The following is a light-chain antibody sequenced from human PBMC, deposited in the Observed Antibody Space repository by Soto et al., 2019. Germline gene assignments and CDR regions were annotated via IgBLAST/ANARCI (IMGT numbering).Light chain of an antibody. Sequence: EIVLTQSPGTLSLSPGERATLSCRASQSVSSNYLAWYQQKPGQAPRLLIYGASSRATGIPNRFSGSGSGTEFTLTISSLEPEDFAVYYCQQRSNWPRTFGQGTKV. CDR2: GAS. V-gene: IGKV3D-20*02. J-gene: IGKJ1*01. CDR1: QSVSSNY. CDR3: QQRSNWPRT.